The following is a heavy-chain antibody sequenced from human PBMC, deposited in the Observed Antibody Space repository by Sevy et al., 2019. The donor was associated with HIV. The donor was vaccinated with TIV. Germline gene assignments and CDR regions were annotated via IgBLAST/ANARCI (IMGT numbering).Heavy chain of an antibody. CDR3: TRAGRDTAMVMVDY. J-gene: IGHJ4*02. CDR2: IRSKANSYAT. V-gene: IGHV3-73*01. Sequence: GGSLRLSCAASGFTFSGSAMHWVRQASGKGLEWVGRIRSKANSYATAYAASGKGRFTISRDDSRNTAYLQMNSLKTEDTAVYYCTRAGRDTAMVMVDYWGQGTLVTVSS. D-gene: IGHD5-18*01. CDR1: GFTFSGSA.